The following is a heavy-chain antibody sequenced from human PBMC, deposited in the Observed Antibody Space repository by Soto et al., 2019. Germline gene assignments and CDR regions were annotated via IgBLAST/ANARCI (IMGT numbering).Heavy chain of an antibody. D-gene: IGHD3-3*01. V-gene: IGHV3-48*03. CDR2: ISSSGSTI. CDR1: GFTFSSYE. J-gene: IGHJ6*02. Sequence: QPGGSLRLSCAASGFTFSSYEMNWVRQAPGKGLEWVSYISSSGSTIYYADSVKGRFTISRDNAKNSLYLQMNSLRAEDTAVYYCARVAIFGVVIIGPLCGMDVWGQGTTVTVSS. CDR3: ARVAIFGVVIIGPLCGMDV.